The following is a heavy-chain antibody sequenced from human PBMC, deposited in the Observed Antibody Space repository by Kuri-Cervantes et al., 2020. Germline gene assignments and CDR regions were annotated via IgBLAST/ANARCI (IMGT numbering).Heavy chain of an antibody. J-gene: IGHJ4*02. D-gene: IGHD1-26*01. CDR2: ISYDGSNK. Sequence: GGSLRLSCAASGFTLSSYGMHWVRQAPGKGLEWVAVISYDGSNKYYADSVKGRFTISRDNSENTLYLQMNSLRAEDTAMYYCARDRVVGVTDWGQGTLVTVSS. V-gene: IGHV3-30*03. CDR1: GFTLSSYG. CDR3: ARDRVVGVTD.